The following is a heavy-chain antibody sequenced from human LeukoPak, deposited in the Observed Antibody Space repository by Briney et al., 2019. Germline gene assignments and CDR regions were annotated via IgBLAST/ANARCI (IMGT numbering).Heavy chain of an antibody. Sequence: ASVKVSCKASGYTFTSYDINWVRQATGQGLEWMGWMTPNNGNTGYAQRFQGRVTITRDTSISTAYMELSSLRSEDTAVYYCARGGGHLASDPDYWGQGTLVTVSS. CDR3: ARGGGHLASDPDY. CDR2: MTPNNGNT. CDR1: GYTFTSYD. V-gene: IGHV1-8*03. J-gene: IGHJ4*02.